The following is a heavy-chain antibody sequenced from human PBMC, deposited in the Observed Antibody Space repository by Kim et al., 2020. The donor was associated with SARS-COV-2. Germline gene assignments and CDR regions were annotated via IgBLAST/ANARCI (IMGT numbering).Heavy chain of an antibody. CDR2: ISYDGSNK. CDR3: ARELGAGRHYYYGMAV. J-gene: IGHJ6*01. V-gene: IGHV3-30-3*01. Sequence: GGSLRLSCAASGFTFSSYDMHWVRQAPGKGLEWVAVISYDGSNKYYADSVMGRFTISRDNSKNTLYLQMNRLSAEDTAEHSCARELGAGRHYYYGMAVW. CDR1: GFTFSSYD. D-gene: IGHD2-15*01.